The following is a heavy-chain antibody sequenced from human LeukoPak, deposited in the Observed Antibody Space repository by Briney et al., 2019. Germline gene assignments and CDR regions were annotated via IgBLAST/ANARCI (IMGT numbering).Heavy chain of an antibody. Sequence: GGSLRLSCAASGFTFSSYAMSWVRQAPGKGLEWVSSISASGGGTYYADSVKGRFAISRDNSKNTLFLQLSSLRADDTAVYHCAKERDGNYVRYTHYWGQGTLVTVSS. J-gene: IGHJ4*02. V-gene: IGHV3-23*01. CDR3: AKERDGNYVRYTHY. D-gene: IGHD4-17*01. CDR2: ISASGGGT. CDR1: GFTFSSYA.